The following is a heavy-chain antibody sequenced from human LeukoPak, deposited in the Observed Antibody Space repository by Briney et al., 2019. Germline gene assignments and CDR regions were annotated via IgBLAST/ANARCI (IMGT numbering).Heavy chain of an antibody. CDR1: GYTFIPYC. D-gene: IGHD1-26*01. J-gene: IGHJ3*02. CDR2: INANRVGT. V-gene: IGHV1-2*02. CDR3: SMGVGATVSVTAFDI. Sequence: ASVKVSCKASGYTFIPYCMHGVRQAPGQGREWMGWINANRVGTKYAQKSSSRDTLTRDTPISTAYIEMRRLRYDDTAVYFHSMGVGATVSVTAFDIWGQGTMVTVSS.